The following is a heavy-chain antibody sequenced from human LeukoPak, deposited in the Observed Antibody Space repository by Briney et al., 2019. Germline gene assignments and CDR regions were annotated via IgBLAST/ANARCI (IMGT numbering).Heavy chain of an antibody. D-gene: IGHD3-10*01. CDR2: ISYDGSNK. CDR1: GVTFRSYG. V-gene: IGHV3-30*03. J-gene: IGHJ4*02. Sequence: PGGSLRLSCAASGVTFRSYGMSWVRQAPGKGLEWVAVISYDGSNKYYADSVKGRFTISRDNSKNTLYLQMNSLRAEDTAVYYCARDPRWGTMVRGPLDYWGQGTLVTVSS. CDR3: ARDPRWGTMVRGPLDY.